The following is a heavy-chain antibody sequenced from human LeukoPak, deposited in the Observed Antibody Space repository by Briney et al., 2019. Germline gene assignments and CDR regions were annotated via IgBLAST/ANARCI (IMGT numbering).Heavy chain of an antibody. D-gene: IGHD5-18*01. J-gene: IGHJ4*02. CDR2: IIPILCTA. CDR1: GGTFSSYA. CDR3: ARQPKQLWLYFDY. Sequence: SVKVSCKASGGTFSSYATSWVRQARVQGLQWMGGIIPILCTANYAQKFQSRVTITAEKSSSTAYMELSSLISEDTAVYYCARQPKQLWLYFDYWGRGTLVTVSS. V-gene: IGHV1-69*06.